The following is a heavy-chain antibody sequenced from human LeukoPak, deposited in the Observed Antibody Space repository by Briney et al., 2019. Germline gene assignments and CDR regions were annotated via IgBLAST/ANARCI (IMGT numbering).Heavy chain of an antibody. V-gene: IGHV4-39*07. D-gene: IGHD3-22*01. CDR2: IYYSGST. CDR1: GGSISSSSYY. Sequence: SETLSLTCTVSGGSISSSSYYWGWIRQPPGTGLEWIGSIYYSGSTYYNPSLKSRVTISVDTSKNQFSLKLSSVTAADTAVYYCARASGYDSSGYYLDYWGQGTLVTVSS. J-gene: IGHJ4*02. CDR3: ARASGYDSSGYYLDY.